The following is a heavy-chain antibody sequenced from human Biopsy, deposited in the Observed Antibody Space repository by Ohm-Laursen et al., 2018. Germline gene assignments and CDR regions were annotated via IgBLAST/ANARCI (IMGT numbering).Heavy chain of an antibody. V-gene: IGHV3-23*01. CDR2: IDVSDYNT. CDR1: GFTFHTYA. J-gene: IGHJ5*01. D-gene: IGHD1-14*01. Sequence: GSLRLSCAAPGFTFHTYAMNWVRQAPGKGLEWVAHIDVSDYNTYYADSVRGRFTISSDNSKQMVHLEINSLTADDTAVYYCVKQWGGYNFDSWGQGTLVTVSS. CDR3: VKQWGGYNFDS.